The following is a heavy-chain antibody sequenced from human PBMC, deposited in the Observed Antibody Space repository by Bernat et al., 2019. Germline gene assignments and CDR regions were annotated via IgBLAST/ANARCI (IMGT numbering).Heavy chain of an antibody. Sequence: EVQLVESGGGLVKPGGSLRLSCAASGFTFSSYSMNWVRQAPGKGLEWVSSISSSSSYIYYADSVKGRYTISRDNPKNSLYLQMNSLRAQDTAVYYSARAEETYYYDSSGYGPSDYYGMDVWGQGTTVTVSS. V-gene: IGHV3-21*01. CDR2: ISSSSSYI. D-gene: IGHD3-22*01. CDR3: ARAEETYYYDSSGYGPSDYYGMDV. J-gene: IGHJ6*02. CDR1: GFTFSSYS.